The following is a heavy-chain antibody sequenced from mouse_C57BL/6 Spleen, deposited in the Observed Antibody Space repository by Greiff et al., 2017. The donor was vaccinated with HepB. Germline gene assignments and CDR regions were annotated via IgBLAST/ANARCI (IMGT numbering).Heavy chain of an antibody. Sequence: EVQGVESGGDLVKPGGSLKLSCAASGFTFSSYGMSWVRQTPDKRLEWVATISSGGSYTYYPDSVKGRCTISRDNAKNTLYLQMSSLKSEDTAMYYCARGDEYDDAMDYWGQGTSVTVSS. D-gene: IGHD2-4*01. CDR1: GFTFSSYG. J-gene: IGHJ4*01. CDR2: ISSGGSYT. CDR3: ARGDEYDDAMDY. V-gene: IGHV5-6*01.